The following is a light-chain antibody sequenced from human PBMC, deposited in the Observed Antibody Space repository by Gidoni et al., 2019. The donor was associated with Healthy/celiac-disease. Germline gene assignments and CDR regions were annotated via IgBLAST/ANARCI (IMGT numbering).Light chain of an antibody. J-gene: IGKJ3*01. CDR2: AAS. CDR1: QGISSY. Sequence: DIQLTQSPSFLSASVGDRVTITCRASQGISSYLAWYQQKPGKAPKLLIYAASTLQSGVPSRFSGSGSGTEFTLTISSLQPEDFATYYCQQLNSYPPGTFGPGTIVDIK. V-gene: IGKV1-9*01. CDR3: QQLNSYPPGT.